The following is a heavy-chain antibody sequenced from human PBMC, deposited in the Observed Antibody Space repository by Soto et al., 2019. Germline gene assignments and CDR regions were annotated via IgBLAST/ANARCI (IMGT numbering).Heavy chain of an antibody. J-gene: IGHJ4*02. CDR2: IIPILGTA. CDR3: ARGGVHYSESSAYNNFAY. Sequence: QVQLVQSGAEVKKPGSSVKVSCKASGGTFSSYAISWVRQAPGQGLEWMGGIIPILGTANYAQKFQGRVTITADKSTSTAYMELSRLRSEDTAVYDCARGGVHYSESSAYNNFAYWGQGTMVTVSS. D-gene: IGHD3-22*01. V-gene: IGHV1-69*06. CDR1: GGTFSSYA.